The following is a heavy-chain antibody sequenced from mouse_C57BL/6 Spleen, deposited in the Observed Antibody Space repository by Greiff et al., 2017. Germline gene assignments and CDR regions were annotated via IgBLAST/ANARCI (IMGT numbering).Heavy chain of an antibody. V-gene: IGHV5-17*01. Sequence: EVQLVESGGGLVKPGGSLKLSCAASGFTFSDYGMHWVRQAPEKGLEWVAYISSGSSTIDYADTVKGRFTISRDNAKNTLFLQMTSLRSEDTAMYYCARDRHYYFDYWGQGTTRTVSS. CDR2: ISSGSSTI. J-gene: IGHJ2*01. CDR3: ARDRHYYFDY. CDR1: GFTFSDYG.